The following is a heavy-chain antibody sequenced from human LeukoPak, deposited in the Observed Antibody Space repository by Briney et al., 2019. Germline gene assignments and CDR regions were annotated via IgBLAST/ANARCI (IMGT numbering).Heavy chain of an antibody. CDR1: GFTFSSYG. CDR3: AKGEGGALGITHPYYFDY. CDR2: ISGSGGST. D-gene: IGHD3-16*01. V-gene: IGHV3-23*01. Sequence: QPGGSLRLSCAASGFTFSSYGMSWVRQAPGKGLEWVSAISGSGGSTYYADSVKGRFTISRDNSKNTLYLQINSLRTEDTAVYYCAKGEGGALGITHPYYFDYWGQGNVVTVSS. J-gene: IGHJ4*02.